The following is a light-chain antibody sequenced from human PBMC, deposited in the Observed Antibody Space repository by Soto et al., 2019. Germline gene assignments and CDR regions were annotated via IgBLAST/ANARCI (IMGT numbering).Light chain of an antibody. CDR2: GVS. CDR1: QSVTSN. CDR3: QQRSKWPLT. J-gene: IGKJ4*01. Sequence: EIVLTQSSATLSWSPGERATRSCRASQSVTSNALAWYQQKPGQAPRLLIYGVSSRATGIPGRFSGSGSGTDFTLTISSLEPEDFAVYYCQQRSKWPLTFGGGTKVDIK. V-gene: IGKV3-11*01.